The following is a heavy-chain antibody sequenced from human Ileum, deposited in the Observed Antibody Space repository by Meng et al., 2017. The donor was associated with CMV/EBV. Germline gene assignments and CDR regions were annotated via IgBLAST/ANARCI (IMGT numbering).Heavy chain of an antibody. J-gene: IGHJ4*02. V-gene: IGHV3-7*01. D-gene: IGHD6-13*01. Sequence: GESLKISCAASGFTFSSYWMSWVRQAPGKGLEWVANIKQDGSEKYYVDSVKGRFTISRDNAKNSLYLQMNSLRAEDTAVYYCARGLRIAAAGRTTCDYWGQGTLVTVSS. CDR3: ARGLRIAAAGRTTCDY. CDR2: IKQDGSEK. CDR1: GFTFSSYW.